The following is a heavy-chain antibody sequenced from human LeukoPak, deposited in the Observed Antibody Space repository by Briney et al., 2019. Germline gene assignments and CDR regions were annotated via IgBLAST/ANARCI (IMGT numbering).Heavy chain of an antibody. V-gene: IGHV1-8*01. D-gene: IGHD3-10*01. CDR1: GYTFTSYY. J-gene: IGHJ5*02. CDR2: MNPNSGNT. CDR3: ASDYYGSFKWFHP. Sequence: GASVKVSCKASGYTFTSYYMNWVRQAAGQGLEWMGWMNPNSGNTGYAQKVQGRVTVTRDTSISTAYMELSSLRSEDTAVYYCASDYYGSFKWFHPWAQGPLVPVSS.